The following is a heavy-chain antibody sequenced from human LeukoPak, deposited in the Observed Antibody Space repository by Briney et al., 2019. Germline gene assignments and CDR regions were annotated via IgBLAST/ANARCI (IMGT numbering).Heavy chain of an antibody. V-gene: IGHV3-23*01. Sequence: GGSLRLSCAASGFKFSTYAMSWVRQAPGKGLEWVSCINGRGVSTYYADSVKGRYTISRDNSKNTLYLQMNSLRAEDTAVYYCARSYYYGSGTNWGQGTLVTVSS. CDR1: GFKFSTYA. D-gene: IGHD3-10*01. CDR2: INGRGVST. CDR3: ARSYYYGSGTN. J-gene: IGHJ4*02.